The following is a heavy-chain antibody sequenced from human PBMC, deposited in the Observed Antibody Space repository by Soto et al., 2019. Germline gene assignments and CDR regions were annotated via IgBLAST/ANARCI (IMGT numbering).Heavy chain of an antibody. J-gene: IGHJ3*02. D-gene: IGHD6-13*01. CDR3: ARVARIAAAKGAFDI. CDR2: IIPIFGTA. V-gene: IGHV1-69*13. Sequence: WASVKVSCKASGGTFSSYAISWVRQAPGQGLEWMGGIIPIFGTANYAQKFQGRVTITADESTSTAYMELSSLRSEDTAVYYCARVARIAAAKGAFDIWGQGTMVTVSS. CDR1: GGTFSSYA.